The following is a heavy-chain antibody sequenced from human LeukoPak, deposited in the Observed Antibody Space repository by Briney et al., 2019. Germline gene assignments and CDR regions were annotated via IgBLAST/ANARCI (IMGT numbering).Heavy chain of an antibody. V-gene: IGHV1-8*02. D-gene: IGHD1-20*01. J-gene: IGHJ4*02. CDR3: TTRYRVGDY. CDR2: MNPNSGNT. CDR1: GYTFTSYD. Sequence: ASVKVSCKASGYTFTSYDIDWVRQATGQGLEWMGWMNPNSGNTGYAQKFQGRVTMTRDTSISTAYLELNSLRSEDTAVYYCTTRYRVGDYWGQGTLVTVPS.